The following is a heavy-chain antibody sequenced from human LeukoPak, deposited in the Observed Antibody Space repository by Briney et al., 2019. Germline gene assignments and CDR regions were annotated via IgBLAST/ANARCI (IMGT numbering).Heavy chain of an antibody. Sequence: QPGGSLRLSCAASGLTLSTSEVNWVRQAPGKGLEWVSFIAVSSKRGKDGVIYYADSVKGRFTISRDNAKNSLHLQMNSLRVDDTAIYFCATMRWTTRPEDYWGQGTLVTVSS. CDR3: ATMRWTTRPEDY. V-gene: IGHV3-48*03. D-gene: IGHD6-6*01. CDR1: GLTLSTSE. J-gene: IGHJ4*02. CDR2: IAVSSKRGKDGVI.